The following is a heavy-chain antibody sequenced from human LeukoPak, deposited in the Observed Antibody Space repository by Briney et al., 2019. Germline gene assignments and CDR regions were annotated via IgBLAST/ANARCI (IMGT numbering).Heavy chain of an antibody. CDR2: IYNSGST. D-gene: IGHD6-13*01. V-gene: IGHV4-59*04. CDR1: GGSISTYY. CDR3: ARQAYSSNLGWFDP. Sequence: SETLSLTCTVSGGSISTYYWSWIRQPPGKGLEWIGNIYNSGSTYYNPSLKSRVTISVDTSKNQFSLKLSSVTAADTAVYYCARQAYSSNLGWFDPWGQGTLVTVSS. J-gene: IGHJ5*02.